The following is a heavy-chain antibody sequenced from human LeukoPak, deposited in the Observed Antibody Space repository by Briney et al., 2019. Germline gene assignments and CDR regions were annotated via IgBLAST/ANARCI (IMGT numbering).Heavy chain of an antibody. CDR3: ARDRSSSWYPRFDY. CDR1: EFSVGSNY. CDR2: IYSGGST. V-gene: IGHV3-66*01. D-gene: IGHD6-13*01. Sequence: PGGSLRLSCAASEFSVGSNYMSWVRQAPGKGLEWVSVIYSGGSTYYADSVKGRFTISRDNSKNTLYLQMNSLRAEDTAVYYCARDRSSSWYPRFDYWGQGTLVTVSS. J-gene: IGHJ4*02.